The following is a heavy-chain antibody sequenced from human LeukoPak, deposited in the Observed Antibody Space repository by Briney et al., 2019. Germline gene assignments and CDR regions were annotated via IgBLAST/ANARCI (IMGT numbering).Heavy chain of an antibody. D-gene: IGHD6-19*01. CDR1: GGSISSSSYY. CDR3: ARHVYSSGWYATN. CDR2: IYYSGST. Sequence: SETLSLTCTVSGGSISSSSYYWGWIRQPPGKGLEWIGSIYYSGSTYYNPSLKSRVTISVDTSMNQFPLNLSSVTAADTAVYYCARHVYSSGWYATNWGQGTLVTVSS. J-gene: IGHJ4*02. V-gene: IGHV4-39*01.